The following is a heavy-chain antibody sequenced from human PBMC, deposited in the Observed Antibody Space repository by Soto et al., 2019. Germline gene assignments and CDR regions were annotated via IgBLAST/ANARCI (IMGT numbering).Heavy chain of an antibody. V-gene: IGHV4-34*01. D-gene: IGHD6-13*01. CDR1: GGSFSGYY. Sequence: SETLSLTCAVYGGSFSGYYWSWIRQPPGKGLEWIGEINHSGSTNYNPPLKSRVTISVDTSKNQFSLKLSSVTAADTAVYYCARGIAAAGSIWFDPWGQGTLVTVSS. J-gene: IGHJ5*02. CDR3: ARGIAAAGSIWFDP. CDR2: INHSGST.